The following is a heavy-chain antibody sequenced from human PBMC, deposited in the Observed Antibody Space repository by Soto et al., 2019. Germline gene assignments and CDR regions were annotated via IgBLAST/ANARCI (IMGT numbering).Heavy chain of an antibody. CDR2: INPHGGST. D-gene: IGHD1-26*01. CDR3: ARSSGGNFGIIIEGTNWFAP. Sequence: ASVKVSCKAPRDTFTSYYINWVRQAPGQGLERMGVINPHGGSTAYAQKFKGRVTLTRDTSASTVYMEVSSLTSEDTAMYYCARSSGGNFGIIIEGTNWFAPWGQGTLVTVSS. V-gene: IGHV1-46*01. CDR1: RDTFTSYY. J-gene: IGHJ5*02.